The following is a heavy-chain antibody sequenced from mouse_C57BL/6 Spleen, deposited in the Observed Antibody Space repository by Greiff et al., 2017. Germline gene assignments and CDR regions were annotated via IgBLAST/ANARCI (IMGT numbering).Heavy chain of an antibody. CDR1: GFTFSSYA. J-gene: IGHJ4*01. CDR3: ARDYYDGGYYAMDY. CDR2: ISDGGSYT. Sequence: EVQLVESGGGLVKPGGSLKLSCAASGFTFSSYAMSWVRQTPEKRQEWVATISDGGSYTYYPDNVKGRFTISRANAKNNLYLQMSHLKSEDTAMYYCARDYYDGGYYAMDYWGQGTSVTVSS. V-gene: IGHV5-4*01. D-gene: IGHD1-1*01.